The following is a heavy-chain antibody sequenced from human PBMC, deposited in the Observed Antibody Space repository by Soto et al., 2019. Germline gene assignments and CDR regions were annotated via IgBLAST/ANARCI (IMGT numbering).Heavy chain of an antibody. CDR3: ARGDSTDCSNGVCSFFYNHDMDV. CDR1: GYSFTDYH. Sequence: ASVKVSCKAPGYSFTDYHIHWARKAPGQGLEWLGRINPKSGGTSTAQKFQGWVTMTTDTSISTASMELTRLTSDDTAIYYCARGDSTDCSNGVCSFFYNHDMDVWGRGTTVTVSS. V-gene: IGHV1-2*04. D-gene: IGHD2-8*01. J-gene: IGHJ6*02. CDR2: INPKSGGT.